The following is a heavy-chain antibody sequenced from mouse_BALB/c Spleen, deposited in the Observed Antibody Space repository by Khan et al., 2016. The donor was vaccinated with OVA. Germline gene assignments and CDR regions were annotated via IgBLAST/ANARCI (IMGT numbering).Heavy chain of an antibody. CDR1: GFTFSTYG. J-gene: IGHJ3*01. V-gene: IGHV5-6*01. D-gene: IGHD1-1*01. CDR3: ARLAYYYNSEGFAY. Sequence: EVQLVESGGDFVRPGGSLKLSCAASGFTFSTYGMSWVRQNPDKRLEWVATINTGGAYTYYPDSVKGRFTISRENAKNTLYLQLSSLKTEDTAIYYCARLAYYYNSEGFAYWGQGTLVTVSA. CDR2: INTGGAYT.